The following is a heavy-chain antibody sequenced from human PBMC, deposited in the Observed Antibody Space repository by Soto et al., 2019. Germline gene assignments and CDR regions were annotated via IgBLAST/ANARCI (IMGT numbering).Heavy chain of an antibody. CDR1: GFTFSSYG. V-gene: IGHV3-30*18. D-gene: IGHD2-21*02. CDR2: ISYDGSNK. J-gene: IGHJ3*02. Sequence: QVQLVESGGGVVQPGRSLRLSCAASGFTFSSYGMHWVRQAPGKGLEWVAFISYDGSNKYYADSVKGRFTISRDNSKNTLYLQMNSLRAEDTAVYYCAKGDCGGDCYSFDAFDIWGQGTRVTVSS. CDR3: AKGDCGGDCYSFDAFDI.